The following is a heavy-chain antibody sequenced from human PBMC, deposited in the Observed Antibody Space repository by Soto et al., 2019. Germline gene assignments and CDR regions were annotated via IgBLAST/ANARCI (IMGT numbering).Heavy chain of an antibody. CDR2: ISWNSGSI. V-gene: IGHV3-9*01. CDR1: GFTFDDYA. D-gene: IGHD2-21*02. J-gene: IGHJ4*02. CDR3: AKDFCGGDCYVLDY. Sequence: PRLSSAASGFTFDDYAMHWVRQAPGKGLEWVSGISWNSGSIGYADSVKGRFTISRDNAKNSLYLQMNSLRAEDTALYYCAKDFCGGDCYVLDYRGQRSLVTVSS.